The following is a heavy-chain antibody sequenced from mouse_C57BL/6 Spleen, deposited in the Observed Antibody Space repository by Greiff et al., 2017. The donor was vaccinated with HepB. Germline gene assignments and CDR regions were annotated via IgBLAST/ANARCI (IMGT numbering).Heavy chain of an antibody. Sequence: VQLQQSGAELMKPGASVKLSCKATGYTFTGYWIEWVKQRPGHGLEWIGEILPGSGSTNYNEKFKGKATFTADTSSNTAYMQLSSLTTEDSAIYYCASSGYDYDGSYYFDYWGQSTTLTVSS. CDR1: GYTFTGYW. D-gene: IGHD2-4*01. CDR3: ASSGYDYDGSYYFDY. V-gene: IGHV1-9*01. CDR2: ILPGSGST. J-gene: IGHJ2*01.